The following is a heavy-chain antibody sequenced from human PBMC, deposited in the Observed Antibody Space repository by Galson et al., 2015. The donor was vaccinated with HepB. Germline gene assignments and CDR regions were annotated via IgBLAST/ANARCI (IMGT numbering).Heavy chain of an antibody. D-gene: IGHD4-23*01. J-gene: IGHJ5*02. CDR1: GGTFSSYT. CDR3: AREGRDGGYNWFDP. CDR2: IIPILGIA. V-gene: IGHV1-69*04. Sequence: SVKVSCKASGGTFSSYTISWVRQAPGQGLEWMGRIIPILGIANYAQKFQGRVTITADKSTSTACMELSSLRSEDTAVYYCAREGRDGGYNWFDPWGQGTLVTVSS.